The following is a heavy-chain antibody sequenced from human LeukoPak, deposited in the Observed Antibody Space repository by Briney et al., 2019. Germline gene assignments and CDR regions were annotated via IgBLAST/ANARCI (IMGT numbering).Heavy chain of an antibody. V-gene: IGHV4-34*01. CDR1: GGSFSGYY. CDR2: ISHSGST. Sequence: PSETLSLTCAVYGGSFSGYYWSWIRQFPGKGLEWIGEISHSGSTNYNPSLKSQVTISVDTSKKWFSLRLTSVTAADTAIYYCAEITVSGEAFFDYWGQGSLVTVSS. D-gene: IGHD3-3*01. CDR3: AEITVSGEAFFDY. J-gene: IGHJ4*02.